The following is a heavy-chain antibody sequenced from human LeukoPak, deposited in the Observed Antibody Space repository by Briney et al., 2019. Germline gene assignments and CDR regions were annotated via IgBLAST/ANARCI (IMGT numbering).Heavy chain of an antibody. CDR2: ISSSGSTI. J-gene: IGHJ4*02. D-gene: IGHD5-24*01. CDR3: TRWVEMAPKGSPYYFDY. CDR1: GFTFTDYY. Sequence: GGSLRLSCAASGFTFTDYYMSWIRQAPGKGPEWLSYISSSGSTIYYADSVKGRFTISRDNAKNSLYLQMNSLKTEDTAVYYCTRWVEMAPKGSPYYFDYWGQGTLVTVSS. V-gene: IGHV3-11*01.